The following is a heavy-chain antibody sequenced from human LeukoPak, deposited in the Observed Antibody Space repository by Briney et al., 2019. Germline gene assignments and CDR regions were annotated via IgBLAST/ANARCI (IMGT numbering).Heavy chain of an antibody. CDR2: IYYSGNT. Sequence: SETLSLTCTISGGSFGIYYWSWIRQPPGKGLEWIGHIYYSGNTYYNPSLKSRATISVDTPKNQFSLKLSSVTAADSAVYYCARDRGGPRRYFEIWGRGTLVAVSS. CDR1: GGSFGIYY. J-gene: IGHJ2*01. CDR3: ARDRGGPRRYFEI. D-gene: IGHD3-10*01. V-gene: IGHV4-59*01.